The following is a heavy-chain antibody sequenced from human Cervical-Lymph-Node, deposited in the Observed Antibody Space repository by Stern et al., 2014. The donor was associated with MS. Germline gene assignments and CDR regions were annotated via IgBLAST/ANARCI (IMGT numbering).Heavy chain of an antibody. CDR1: GDTFARYP. CDR3: ANPLPYAN. J-gene: IGHJ1*01. Sequence: QVQLGQSGAEVKKPGASVKVSCKASGDTFARYPIHWLRQAPGQGPVWMGIVNPTDGRTTYAQTFQGRVTMTRDTSTRTAYMELSSLRAEDTAMYFCANPLPYANWGQGTRVTVSS. CDR2: VNPTDGRT. D-gene: IGHD4-17*01. V-gene: IGHV1-46*03.